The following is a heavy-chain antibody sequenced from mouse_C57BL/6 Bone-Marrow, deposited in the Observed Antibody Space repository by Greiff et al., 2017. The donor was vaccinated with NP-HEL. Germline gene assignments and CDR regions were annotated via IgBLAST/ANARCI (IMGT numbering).Heavy chain of an antibody. V-gene: IGHV1-42*01. CDR2: INPSTGGT. J-gene: IGHJ2*01. Sequence: EVKLVESGPELVKPGASVKISCKASGYSFTGYYMNWVKQSPEKSLEWIGEINPSTGGTTYNQKFKAKATSTVDKSSSTAYMQLKSLTSEDAAVYYCARGGGVYGYFDYWGQGTTLTVSS. CDR1: GYSFTGYY. D-gene: IGHD1-1*02. CDR3: ARGGGVYGYFDY.